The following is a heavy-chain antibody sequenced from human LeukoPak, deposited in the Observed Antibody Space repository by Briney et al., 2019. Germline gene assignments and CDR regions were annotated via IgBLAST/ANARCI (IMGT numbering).Heavy chain of an antibody. D-gene: IGHD3-22*01. J-gene: IGHJ4*02. CDR2: ISPGDSNN. CDR1: GYSLTNYW. V-gene: IGHV5-51*01. Sequence: GESLKISCNGSGYSLTNYWIAWMRQMPGKGLEWMAIISPGDSNNRYSPPFQGQVTISADKSISTAYLQWSSLKASDTAMYYCARTYYSDSSGYYFDYWGQGTLVTVSS. CDR3: ARTYYSDSSGYYFDY.